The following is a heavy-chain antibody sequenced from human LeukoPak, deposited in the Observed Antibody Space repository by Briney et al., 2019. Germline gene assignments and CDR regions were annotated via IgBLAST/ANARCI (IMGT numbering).Heavy chain of an antibody. V-gene: IGHV4-59*08. J-gene: IGHJ4*02. CDR3: ARHVGARRYCSGGSCYPPPPTN. CDR1: GGSISSYY. CDR2: IYYSGST. D-gene: IGHD2-15*01. Sequence: SETLSLTCTVSGGSISSYYWSWIRQPPGKGLEWIGYIYYSGSTNYNPSLKSRVTISVDTSKNQFSLKLSSVTAADTAVYYCARHVGARRYCSGGSCYPPPPTNWGQGTLVTVSS.